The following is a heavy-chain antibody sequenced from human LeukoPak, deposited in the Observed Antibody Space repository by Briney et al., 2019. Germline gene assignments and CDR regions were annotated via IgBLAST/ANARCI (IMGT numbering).Heavy chain of an antibody. J-gene: IGHJ4*02. CDR3: ARDSEQYYFDY. CDR2: IYYSGST. D-gene: IGHD6-19*01. Sequence: SETLSLTCTASGFSISSYYWSWIRQPPGKGLEWLGYIYYSGSTNYNPSLKSRVTISVYTSKNQFSLKLISVTAADTAVYYCARDSEQYYFDYWGQGTLVTVSS. CDR1: GFSISSYY. V-gene: IGHV4-59*01.